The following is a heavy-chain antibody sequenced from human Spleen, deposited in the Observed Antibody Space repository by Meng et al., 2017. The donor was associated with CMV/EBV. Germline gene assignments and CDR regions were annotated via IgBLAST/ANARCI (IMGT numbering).Heavy chain of an antibody. D-gene: IGHD2-21*01. CDR1: GFTCSDYY. CDR2: ISSNGSTI. J-gene: IGHJ4*02. V-gene: IGHV3-11*01. CDR3: ASTLWWPGRSDY. Sequence: GESLKISCAASGFTCSDYYMSWIRQAPGKGLEWVSYISSNGSTIYYADSVKGRFTISRDNAKNSLYLQMNSLRAEDTAGYYCASTLWWPGRSDYWGQGTLVTVSS.